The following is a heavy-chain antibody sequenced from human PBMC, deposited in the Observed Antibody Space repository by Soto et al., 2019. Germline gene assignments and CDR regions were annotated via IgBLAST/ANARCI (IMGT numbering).Heavy chain of an antibody. J-gene: IGHJ6*02. CDR2: IIPIFDTA. Sequence: SVKVSCKASGGTFSSYAISWVRQAPGQGLEWMGGIIPIFDTANYAQNFQGRVTITADEYTSTAYLELSSLRSEDTAVYYCARHDCISSSCYYYYYYGMDVWGQGTTVTSP. V-gene: IGHV1-69*13. CDR3: ARHDCISSSCYYYYYYGMDV. D-gene: IGHD2-2*01. CDR1: GGTFSSYA.